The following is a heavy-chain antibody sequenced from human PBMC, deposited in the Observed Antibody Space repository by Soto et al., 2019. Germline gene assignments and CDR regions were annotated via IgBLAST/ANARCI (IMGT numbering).Heavy chain of an antibody. J-gene: IGHJ2*01. D-gene: IGHD3-22*01. Sequence: QVQLQESGPGLVKPSQTLSLTCTVSGGSISSGGYYWSWIRQHPGKGLEWIGYIYYSGSTYYNPSLKSRVTISVDTSKNQFSLKLSSVTDADTAVYYCARAYDSSGYYSYWYFDLWGRGTLVTVSS. CDR3: ARAYDSSGYYSYWYFDL. CDR2: IYYSGST. CDR1: GGSISSGGYY. V-gene: IGHV4-31*03.